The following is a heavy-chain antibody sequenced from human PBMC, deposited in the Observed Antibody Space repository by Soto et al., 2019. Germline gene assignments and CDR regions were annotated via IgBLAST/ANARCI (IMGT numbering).Heavy chain of an antibody. Sequence: QVQLQQWGAGLLKPSETLSLTCAVYGGSFSGYYWSWIRQPPGKGLEWIGEIDQSGSTNYNPSIKSRVAISVATSKNQFSLKLSSVTAADTAVYYCARGANRLRWRYFDYWGQGTLVTVSS. V-gene: IGHV4-34*01. D-gene: IGHD4-17*01. CDR2: IDQSGST. CDR3: ARGANRLRWRYFDY. J-gene: IGHJ4*02. CDR1: GGSFSGYY.